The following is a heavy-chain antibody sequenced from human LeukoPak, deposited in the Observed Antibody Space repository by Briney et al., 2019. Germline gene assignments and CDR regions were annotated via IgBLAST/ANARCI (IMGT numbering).Heavy chain of an antibody. V-gene: IGHV3-9*01. D-gene: IGHD1-7*01. Sequence: GRSLRLSCAASGFTFDDYAMHWVRQAPGKGLEWVSGISWNSGSIGYEDSVKGRFTISRDNAKNSLYLQMNSLRPEDTALYYCARAGLYNWNYEGTTYFDFWGQGTLVTVSA. CDR2: ISWNSGSI. J-gene: IGHJ4*02. CDR3: ARAGLYNWNYEGTTYFDF. CDR1: GFTFDDYA.